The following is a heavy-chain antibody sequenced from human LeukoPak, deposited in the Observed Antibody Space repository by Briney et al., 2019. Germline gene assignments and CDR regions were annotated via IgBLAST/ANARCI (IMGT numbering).Heavy chain of an antibody. J-gene: IGHJ4*02. CDR1: GYTFTSYG. Sequence: SVKVSCKASGYTFTSYGISWVRQAPGQGLEWMGRIIPFLGIANYGQKFQGRVTITADKSTSTAYMELSSLRSEDTAVYYCASLYGSGSYYLDYWGQGTLVTVSS. CDR3: ASLYGSGSYYLDY. D-gene: IGHD3-10*01. CDR2: IIPFLGIA. V-gene: IGHV1-69*04.